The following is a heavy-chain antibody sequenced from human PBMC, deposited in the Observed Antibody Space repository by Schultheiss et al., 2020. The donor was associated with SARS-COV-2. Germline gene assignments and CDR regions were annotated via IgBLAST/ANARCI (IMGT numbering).Heavy chain of an antibody. J-gene: IGHJ4*02. CDR2: ISTSGSDT. Sequence: GESLKISCAASGFTFSSYAMHWVRQAPGKGLEWVSYISTSGSDTYYADSVKGRFTISRDNAKNSLYLQMNTLRGDDTAIYYCAKEGGMVRGVPAEDYWGQGTLVTVSS. V-gene: IGHV3-21*05. D-gene: IGHD3-10*01. CDR3: AKEGGMVRGVPAEDY. CDR1: GFTFSSYA.